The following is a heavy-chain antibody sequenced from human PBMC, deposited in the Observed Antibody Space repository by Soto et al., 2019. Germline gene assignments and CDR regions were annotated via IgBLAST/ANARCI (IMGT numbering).Heavy chain of an antibody. CDR3: VRKDYGNWFDP. CDR1: GFTVSSNY. J-gene: IGHJ5*02. V-gene: IGHV3-53*01. CDR2: IYSGGST. D-gene: IGHD4-17*01. Sequence: PGGSLRLSCAASGFTVSSNYMSWVRQAPGKGLEWVSVIYSGGSTYYADSVKGRFTISRDNSMNTLYLQMNSLRAEDTAVYYCVRKDYGNWFDPWGQGTLVTVSS.